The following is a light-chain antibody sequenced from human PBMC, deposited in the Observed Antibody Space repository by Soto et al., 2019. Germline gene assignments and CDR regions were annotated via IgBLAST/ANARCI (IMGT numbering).Light chain of an antibody. Sequence: QSAVTQPACVTGSPGQSITISCTGTTSDVDYNRVSWYQQYPGTAPKLMINEVTNRPSGVSDRFSGSKSGNTASLTISGLQPEDEGDYYCSSYTIRRSWVFGGGTKLTVL. J-gene: IGLJ3*02. CDR3: SSYTIRRSWV. V-gene: IGLV2-14*01. CDR2: EVT. CDR1: TSDVDYNR.